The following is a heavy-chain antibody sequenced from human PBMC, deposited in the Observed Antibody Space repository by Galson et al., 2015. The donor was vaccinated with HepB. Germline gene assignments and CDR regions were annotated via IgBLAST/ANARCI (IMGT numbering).Heavy chain of an antibody. D-gene: IGHD6-13*01. CDR3: ARDPEVMGGSSWYWFDP. J-gene: IGHJ5*02. Sequence: SVKVSCKASGYTFTSYYMHWVRQAPGQGLEWMGIINPSGGSTSYAQKFQGRVTMTRDTSTSTVYMELSSLRSEDTAVYYCARDPEVMGGSSWYWFDPWGQGTLVTVSS. CDR1: GYTFTSYY. V-gene: IGHV1-46*01. CDR2: INPSGGST.